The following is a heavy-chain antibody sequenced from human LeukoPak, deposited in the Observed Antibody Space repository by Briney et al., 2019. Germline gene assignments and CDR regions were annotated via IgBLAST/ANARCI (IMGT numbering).Heavy chain of an antibody. CDR2: IYYSGST. V-gene: IGHV4-39*01. D-gene: IGHD2-2*01. CDR3: VRQRTSHSSLDP. Sequence: SETLSLTCTVSGGSIGSSSYYWGWIRQPPGKGLEWIGSIYYSGSTYYNPSLKSRVTISVDTSKNQFSLKLSSVTAADTAVYYCVRQRTSHSSLDPWGQGTLVTVSS. J-gene: IGHJ5*02. CDR1: GGSIGSSSYY.